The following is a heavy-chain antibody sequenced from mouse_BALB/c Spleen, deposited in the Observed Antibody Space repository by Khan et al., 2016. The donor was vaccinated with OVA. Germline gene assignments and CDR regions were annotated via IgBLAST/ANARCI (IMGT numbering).Heavy chain of an antibody. D-gene: IGHD1-3*01. CDR1: VFSLTSYG. Sequence: QVQLKQSGPGLVAPSQSLSITCTVSVFSLTSYGVHWVRQPPGKGLEWLGVIWAGGSTNYNSALMSRLSISKDNSKSQVFLKMNSLQTDDTAMYYCARLKDIWGQGTTLTVSS. CDR3: ARLKDI. J-gene: IGHJ2*01. V-gene: IGHV2-9*02. CDR2: IWAGGST.